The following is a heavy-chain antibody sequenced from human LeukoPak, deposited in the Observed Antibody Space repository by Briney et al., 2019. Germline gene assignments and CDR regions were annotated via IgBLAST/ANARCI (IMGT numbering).Heavy chain of an antibody. CDR3: ARNFGGGDSSGPYY. CDR2: INWNGGRT. V-gene: IGHV3-20*04. J-gene: IGHJ4*02. CDR1: GFTFNDYG. D-gene: IGHD3-22*01. Sequence: GGSLRLSCAASGFTFNDYGMSWVRQAPGKGLEWVSGINWNGGRTGYADSMKGRFIISRDNAKNSQYLQVNSLRAEDTALYYCARNFGGGDSSGPYYWGQGTLVTVSS.